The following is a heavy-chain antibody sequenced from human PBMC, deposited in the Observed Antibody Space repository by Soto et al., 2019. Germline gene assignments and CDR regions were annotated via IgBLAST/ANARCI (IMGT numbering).Heavy chain of an antibody. CDR3: VQDAEAYTGVWGYFDH. CDR1: GFTFRNYA. CDR2: ISGGGDET. D-gene: IGHD3-16*01. Sequence: EVQLLESGGGWVQPGGSLRLSCAASGFTFRNYAMTWVRQAPGKGLEWVSGISGGGDETYNADSVKGRITISRDNPKDTLYLQMDSLRAAAAAIYYCVQDAEAYTGVWGYFDHWGQGALITVSS. V-gene: IGHV3-23*01. J-gene: IGHJ4*02.